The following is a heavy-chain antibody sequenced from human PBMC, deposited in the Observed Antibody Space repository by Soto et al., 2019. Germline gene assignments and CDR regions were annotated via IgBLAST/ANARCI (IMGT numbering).Heavy chain of an antibody. CDR3: AREPYYDFWSGYWPD. CDR2: ISSSGSTI. CDR1: GFTFSDYY. V-gene: IGHV3-11*01. Sequence: GGSLRLSCAASGFTFSDYYMSWIRQAPGKGLEWVSYISSSGSTIYYADSVKGRFTISRDNAKNSLYLQMNSLRAEDTAVYYCAREPYYDFWSGYWPDWGQGTLVTVSS. J-gene: IGHJ4*02. D-gene: IGHD3-3*01.